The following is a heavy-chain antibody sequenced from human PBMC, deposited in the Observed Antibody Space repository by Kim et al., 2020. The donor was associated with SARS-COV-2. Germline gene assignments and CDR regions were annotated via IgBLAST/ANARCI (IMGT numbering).Heavy chain of an antibody. D-gene: IGHD2-2*01. CDR3: ATLGPRDQDNVALPSSMFADSYFSSMAV. CDR1: GGTFSRDA. J-gene: IGHJ6*03. CDR2: IFPLLGTT. V-gene: IGHV1-69*13. Sequence: SVKVSCKTSGGTFSRDAISWVRQAPGQGLEWMGGIFPLLGTTNYAQEFEDRVTITADESTTTAYMELSSLRSEDTAVYYCATLGPRDQDNVALPSSMFADSYFSSMAVGGKGTTVTVSS.